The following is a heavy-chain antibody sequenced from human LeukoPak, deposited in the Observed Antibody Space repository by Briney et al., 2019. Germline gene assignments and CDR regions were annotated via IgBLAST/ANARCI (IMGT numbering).Heavy chain of an antibody. CDR2: ITSNSGYV. V-gene: IGHV3-9*03. D-gene: IGHD2-2*01. Sequence: GGSLRLSCADSGFTFTTYWMTWVRQAPGKGLEWVSSITSNSGYVAYADSVKGRFSISRDNAKNSLYLQMNSLRTEDMAVYYCVQDSYAISSSGSTFASWGQGTLVTVSS. CDR3: VQDSYAISSSGSTFAS. CDR1: GFTFTTYW. J-gene: IGHJ4*02.